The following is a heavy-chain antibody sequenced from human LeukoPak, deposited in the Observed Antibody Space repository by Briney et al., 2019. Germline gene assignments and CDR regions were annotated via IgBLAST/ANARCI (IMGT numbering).Heavy chain of an antibody. V-gene: IGHV4-61*02. Sequence: PSQTLSLTCTVSGGSISSGSYYWSWIRQPAGKGLEWIGIVYTTGRSIYNRSLRSRSTISVDKSQNQLSLKLSSVTAADTAVYYCARHPHWFTMVRGAPTQFDYWGQGTLVTVSS. D-gene: IGHD3-10*01. J-gene: IGHJ4*02. CDR1: GGSISSGSYY. CDR2: VYTTGRS. CDR3: ARHPHWFTMVRGAPTQFDY.